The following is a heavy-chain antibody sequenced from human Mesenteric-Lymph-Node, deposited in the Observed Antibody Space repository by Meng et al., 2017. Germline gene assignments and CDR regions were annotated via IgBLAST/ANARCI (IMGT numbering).Heavy chain of an antibody. V-gene: IGHV1-69*05. CDR2: IIPIFGTA. D-gene: IGHD4-17*01. J-gene: IGHJ3*02. CDR1: GGTFSSYA. Sequence: SVKVSCKASGGTFSSYAISWVRQAPGQGLEWMGGIIPIFGTANYAQKFQGRVTITTDESTSTAYMELSSLRSEETAVYYCAQTDHNDYGDLSAFDIWGQRTMVTVSS. CDR3: AQTDHNDYGDLSAFDI.